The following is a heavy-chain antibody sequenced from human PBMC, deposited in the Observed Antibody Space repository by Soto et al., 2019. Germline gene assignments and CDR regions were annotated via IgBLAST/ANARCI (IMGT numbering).Heavy chain of an antibody. CDR2: ISRSGTT. J-gene: IGHJ3*01. Sequence: LSLTCAVSGGSISSSNWWTWVRQPPGKGLEWVGEISRSGTTNYKPSLKSRVSISVDKSKNQFYLNLDSVTAADTAMYYCARDSASSGVFTWGQGTMVTVS. V-gene: IGHV4-4*02. CDR3: ARDSASSGVFT. D-gene: IGHD6-19*01. CDR1: GGSISSSNW.